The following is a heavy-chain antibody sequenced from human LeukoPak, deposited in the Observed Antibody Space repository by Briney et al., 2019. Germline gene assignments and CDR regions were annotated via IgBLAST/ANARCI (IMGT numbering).Heavy chain of an antibody. CDR1: GGSISSYY. CDR2: IYASGST. D-gene: IGHD2-2*01. Sequence: SETLSLTCTVSGGSISSYYWSWIRQPAGKGLEWIGRIYASGSTNYNPSLKSRVTMSVDTSKNQFSLKLSSVTAADTAVYYCARGVVPAAGRAFDIWGQGTMVTVSS. CDR3: ARGVVPAAGRAFDI. J-gene: IGHJ3*02. V-gene: IGHV4-4*07.